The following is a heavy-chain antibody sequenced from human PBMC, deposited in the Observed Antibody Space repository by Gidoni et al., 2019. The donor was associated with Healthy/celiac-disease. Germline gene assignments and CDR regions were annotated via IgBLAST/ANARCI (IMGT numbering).Heavy chain of an antibody. CDR3: ARDGGGYDYVNYYYGMDV. J-gene: IGHJ6*02. V-gene: IGHV3-30-3*01. D-gene: IGHD5-12*01. Sequence: QVQLVESGGGVVQPGRSLRLSCAASGFTFSSYAMHWVRQAPGKGLEWVAVISYDGSNKYYADSVKGRFTISRDNSKNTLYLQMNSLRAEDTAVYYCARDGGGYDYVNYYYGMDVWGQGTTVTVSS. CDR1: GFTFSSYA. CDR2: ISYDGSNK.